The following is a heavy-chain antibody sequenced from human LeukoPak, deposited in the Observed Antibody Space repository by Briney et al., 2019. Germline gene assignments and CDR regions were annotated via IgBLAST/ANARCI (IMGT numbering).Heavy chain of an antibody. Sequence: SQTLSLTCAISGDSVSNNRATWLWLRQSPSRGLECLGRTYSRSKWYSDYAVSVKSRITIHPNTSKKLVSLDLNSVAPEEPAVYYCARVLSLGAFDIRVQGTMVSVSS. CDR1: GDSVSNNRAT. CDR2: TYSRSKWYS. J-gene: IGHJ3*02. V-gene: IGHV6-1*01. CDR3: ARVLSLGAFDI.